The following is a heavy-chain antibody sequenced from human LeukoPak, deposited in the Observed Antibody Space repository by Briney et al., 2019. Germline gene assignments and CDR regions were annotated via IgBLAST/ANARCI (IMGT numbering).Heavy chain of an antibody. CDR1: GFTFSSYS. D-gene: IGHD3-22*01. V-gene: IGHV3-23*01. CDR2: ISGSEGYT. J-gene: IGHJ4*02. CDR3: ATPTTYFHDSSAFD. Sequence: GGSLRLSCAASGFTFSSYSMNWVRQAPGKGLEWVSSISGSEGYTYYADSVKGRFTISRDNSENTLYLQMSSLRAEDTAVYYCATPTTYFHDSSAFDWGQGTLVTVSS.